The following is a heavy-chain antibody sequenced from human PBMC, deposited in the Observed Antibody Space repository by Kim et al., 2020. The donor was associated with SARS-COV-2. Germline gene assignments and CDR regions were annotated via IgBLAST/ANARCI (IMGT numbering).Heavy chain of an antibody. J-gene: IGHJ5*02. D-gene: IGHD6-13*01. Sequence: GESLKISCEGSGYDFSTSWIGWVRQKPGKGLEWMGIVYPGDSDTRYSRAFEGHVTISADKSINTSYLQWSSLQASDSAMYYCTRHAGGGSWYGANAWGQGTLVSVSA. V-gene: IGHV5-51*01. CDR2: VYPGDSDT. CDR1: GYDFSTSW. CDR3: TRHAGGGSWYGANA.